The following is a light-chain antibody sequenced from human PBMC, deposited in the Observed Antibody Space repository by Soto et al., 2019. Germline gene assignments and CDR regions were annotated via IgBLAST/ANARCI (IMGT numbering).Light chain of an antibody. J-gene: IGKJ1*01. CDR3: QQGYSRPRT. Sequence: DIHMTQSPSTLPASVGDRVTITCRASQSISNWLAWYQQKPGKAPNLLIFTSSNLESGVPSRFSGSGSGTDFTLTISSLQPEDFATYFCQQGYSRPRTFGQGTKVDIK. CDR1: QSISNW. CDR2: TSS. V-gene: IGKV1-39*01.